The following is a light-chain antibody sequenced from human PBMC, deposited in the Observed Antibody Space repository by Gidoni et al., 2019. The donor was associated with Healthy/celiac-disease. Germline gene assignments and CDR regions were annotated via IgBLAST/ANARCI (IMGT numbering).Light chain of an antibody. CDR1: SSNIGSNT. Sequence: SVLTQPPSASGTPGQRVTISCSGSSSNIGSNTVNWYQQLPGTATKLLIYSNNQRPSGVPDRFSGSKSGTSASLAISGLQSEDEADYYCAAWDDSLNGHWVFGGGTKLTVL. J-gene: IGLJ3*02. CDR2: SNN. CDR3: AAWDDSLNGHWV. V-gene: IGLV1-44*01.